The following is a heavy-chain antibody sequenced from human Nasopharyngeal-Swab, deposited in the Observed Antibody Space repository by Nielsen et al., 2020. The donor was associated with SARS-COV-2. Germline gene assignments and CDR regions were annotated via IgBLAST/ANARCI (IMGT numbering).Heavy chain of an antibody. D-gene: IGHD3-3*01. CDR2: TRNKANSYTT. J-gene: IGHJ6*02. V-gene: IGHV3-72*01. CDR3: ARGATIFGVVLGDSYGMDV. Sequence: GGSLRLSCAASGFTFSSYWMSWVRQAPGKGLEWVGRTRNKANSYTTEYAASVKGRFTISRDDSENSVYLQMNSLKTEDTAVYYCARGATIFGVVLGDSYGMDVWGQGTTVTVSS. CDR1: GFTFSSYW.